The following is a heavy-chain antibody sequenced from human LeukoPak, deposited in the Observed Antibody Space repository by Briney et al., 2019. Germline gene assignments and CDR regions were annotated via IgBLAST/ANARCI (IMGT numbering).Heavy chain of an antibody. D-gene: IGHD6-6*01. CDR3: ARDRSIAARRDYYYYGMDV. CDR1: GGSISSYY. Sequence: SETLSLTCTVSGGSISSYYWSWIRQPPGKGLEWIGYLYYSGSTNYNPSIKSRVTISVDTSKNHFSLKLSSVTAADTAVYYCARDRSIAARRDYYYYGMDVWGQGTTVTVSS. V-gene: IGHV4-59*01. CDR2: LYYSGST. J-gene: IGHJ6*02.